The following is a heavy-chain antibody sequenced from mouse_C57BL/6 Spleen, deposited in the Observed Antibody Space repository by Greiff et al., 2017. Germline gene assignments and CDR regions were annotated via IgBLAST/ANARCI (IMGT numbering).Heavy chain of an antibody. J-gene: IGHJ3*01. CDR1: GYTFTDYE. V-gene: IGHV1-15*01. CDR3: TNYYGSPGWFAY. D-gene: IGHD1-1*01. Sequence: SGAELVRPGASVTLSCKASGYTFTDYEMHWVKQTPVYGLEWIGAIDPETGGTAYNQKFKGKAILTADKSSSTAYMELRSLTSEDSAVYYCTNYYGSPGWFAYWGQGTLVTVSA. CDR2: IDPETGGT.